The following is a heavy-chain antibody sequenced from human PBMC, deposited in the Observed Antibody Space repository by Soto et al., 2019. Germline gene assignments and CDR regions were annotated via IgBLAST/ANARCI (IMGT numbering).Heavy chain of an antibody. D-gene: IGHD6-13*01. Sequence: QVQLVQSGAEVKKPGSSVKVSCKTSGGTFSSYAISWVRQAPGHGLEWMGGIIPIFGTANYAQKFQGRVTITADESTSTAYMELSSLRSEDTAVYYCASSLHSSSWLLNFDYWGQVTLVTVSS. CDR1: GGTFSSYA. CDR2: IIPIFGTA. CDR3: ASSLHSSSWLLNFDY. V-gene: IGHV1-69*01. J-gene: IGHJ4*02.